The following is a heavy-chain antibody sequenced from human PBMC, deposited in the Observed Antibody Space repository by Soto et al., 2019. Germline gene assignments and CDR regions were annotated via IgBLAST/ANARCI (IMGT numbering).Heavy chain of an antibody. CDR1: GYTFSNFG. CDR2: ITPYNGNA. CDR3: ARARMYSVAPHDY. J-gene: IGHJ4*02. V-gene: IGHV1-18*04. D-gene: IGHD1-26*01. Sequence: QVQLVQSGAEVENPGASVKVSCKASGYTFSNFGINWVRQAPGQGLEWLGWITPYNGNANYAQKHQDRLTITTDTSTHTAYLQLRSLRSDDTAVYFCARARMYSVAPHDYWGQGTLVTVS.